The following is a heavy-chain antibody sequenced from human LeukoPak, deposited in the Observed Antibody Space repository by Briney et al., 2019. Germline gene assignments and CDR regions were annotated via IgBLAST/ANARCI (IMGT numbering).Heavy chain of an antibody. CDR2: LRGNGDT. J-gene: IGHJ4*02. V-gene: IGHV3-23*01. CDR3: AKANWVSNADAVF. Sequence: GGSLRLSCAASGFTFSSYAMSWVREAPARGLEWVSSLRGNGDTFYADSVKGRFTLSRDDSRNTVYLQLNNLRVEDTAVYYCAKANWVSNADAVFWGQGTVVTVSS. CDR1: GFTFSSYA. D-gene: IGHD1-1*01.